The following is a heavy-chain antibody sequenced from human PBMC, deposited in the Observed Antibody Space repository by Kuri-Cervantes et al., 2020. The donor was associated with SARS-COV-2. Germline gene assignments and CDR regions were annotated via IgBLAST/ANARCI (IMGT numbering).Heavy chain of an antibody. J-gene: IGHJ4*02. V-gene: IGHV4-38-2*01. CDR1: GYSISSGYY. CDR3: AGQGYCSSTSCYTIPPDY. D-gene: IGHD2-2*02. CDR2: IYHSGST. Sequence: SETLSLTCAVSGYSISSGYYWGWIRQPPGKGLEWIGSIYHSGSTYYNPSLKSRVTISVDTSKNQFSLKLSSVTAADTAVYYCAGQGYCSSTSCYTIPPDYWGQGTLVTVSS.